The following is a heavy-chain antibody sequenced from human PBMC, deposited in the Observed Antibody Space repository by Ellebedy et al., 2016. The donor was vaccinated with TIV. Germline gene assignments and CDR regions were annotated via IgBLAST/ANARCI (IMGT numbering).Heavy chain of an antibody. CDR2: ISNTGGRT. Sequence: GESLKISCAASGFTFGSYAMSWVRQAPGKGLEWVSTISNTGGRTYYADSVEGRFTISRDNSKKTLYLQMNSLRAEDTAVYYCAKGRGGGSDSSAPRYYFDYWGLGTLVTVSS. D-gene: IGHD3-22*01. V-gene: IGHV3-23*01. CDR3: AKGRGGGSDSSAPRYYFDY. CDR1: GFTFGSYA. J-gene: IGHJ4*02.